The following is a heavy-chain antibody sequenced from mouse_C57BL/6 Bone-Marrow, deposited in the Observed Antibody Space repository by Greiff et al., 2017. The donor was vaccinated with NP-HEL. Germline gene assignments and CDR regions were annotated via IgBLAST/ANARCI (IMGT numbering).Heavy chain of an antibody. D-gene: IGHD2-1*01. CDR2: ISNGGGST. J-gene: IGHJ4*01. Sequence: EVKLVESGGGLVQPGGSLKLSCAASGFTFSDYYMYWVRQTPEKRLEWVAYISNGGGSTYYPDTVKGRFTISRDNAKNTLYLQMSRLKSEDTAMYYCARRGYYGILYYAMDYWGQGTSVTVSS. CDR3: ARRGYYGILYYAMDY. CDR1: GFTFSDYY. V-gene: IGHV5-12*01.